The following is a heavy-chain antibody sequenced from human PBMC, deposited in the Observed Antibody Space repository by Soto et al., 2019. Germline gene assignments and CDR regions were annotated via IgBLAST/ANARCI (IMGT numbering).Heavy chain of an antibody. D-gene: IGHD1-26*01. Sequence: VQLVESGGGLVKPGESLRLSCAASGFTFSDHYMSWIRQAPGKGLEWVSYISNSGTTIYYGDSVKGRFTISRDNAKNSLYLQLNSLRAEDAAVYYCARERTSGTYSIDYWGQGTLVTVSS. V-gene: IGHV3-11*01. J-gene: IGHJ4*02. CDR1: GFTFSDHY. CDR2: ISNSGTTI. CDR3: ARERTSGTYSIDY.